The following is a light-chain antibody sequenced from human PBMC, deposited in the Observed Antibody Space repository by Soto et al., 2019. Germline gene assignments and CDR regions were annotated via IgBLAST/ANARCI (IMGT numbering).Light chain of an antibody. Sequence: QSALTQPASVSGSPGQSITISCTGTSSDIGDYNYVSWYQQHPGKAPKLMIYEVSNRPSGVSNRFSGSKSGNTASLTISGLQVEDEADYYCSSYTSSNTLIFGGGTKVTVL. V-gene: IGLV2-14*01. CDR2: EVS. J-gene: IGLJ2*01. CDR3: SSYTSSNTLI. CDR1: SSDIGDYNY.